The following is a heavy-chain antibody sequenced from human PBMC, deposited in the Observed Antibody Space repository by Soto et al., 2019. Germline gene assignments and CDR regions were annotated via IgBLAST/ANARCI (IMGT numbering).Heavy chain of an antibody. CDR2: ISYDGSNK. CDR3: ARGGQLLDYYYYGMDV. D-gene: IGHD2-2*01. Sequence: VQLLESGGGLVQPGGSLRLSCAASGFTFSSYAMSWVRQAPGKGLEWVAVISYDGSNKYYADSVKGRFTISRDNSKNTLYLQMNSLRAEDTAVYYCARGGQLLDYYYYGMDVWGQGTTVTVSS. J-gene: IGHJ6*02. CDR1: GFTFSSYA. V-gene: IGHV3-30*03.